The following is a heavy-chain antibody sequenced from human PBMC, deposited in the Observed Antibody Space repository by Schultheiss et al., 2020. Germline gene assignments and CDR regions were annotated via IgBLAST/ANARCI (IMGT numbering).Heavy chain of an antibody. D-gene: IGHD2-2*01. J-gene: IGHJ4*02. CDR1: GFTFSSYS. V-gene: IGHV3-48*01. CDR3: ARLRWYCSSTSCAFDY. Sequence: GESLKISCAASGFTFSSYSMNWVRQAPGKGLEWVSYISSSSSTIYYADSVKGRFTISRDNAKNSLYLQMNSLRAEDTAVYYCARLRWYCSSTSCAFDYWGQGTLVTVSS. CDR2: ISSSSSTI.